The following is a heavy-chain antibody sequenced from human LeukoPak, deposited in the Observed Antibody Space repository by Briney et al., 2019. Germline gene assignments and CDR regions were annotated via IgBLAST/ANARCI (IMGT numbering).Heavy chain of an antibody. J-gene: IGHJ4*02. V-gene: IGHV3-21*01. D-gene: IGHD5-12*01. CDR2: ISSTSDHK. CDR3: ARGGGYPDY. CDR1: GFTFNLYT. Sequence: GGSLRLSCAASGFTFNLYTITWVRQAPGKGLEWVSSISSTSDHKYYADSVKGRFTISRDNAKNSLYLQMNSLRAEDTAVYYCARGGGYPDYWGQGTLVTVSS.